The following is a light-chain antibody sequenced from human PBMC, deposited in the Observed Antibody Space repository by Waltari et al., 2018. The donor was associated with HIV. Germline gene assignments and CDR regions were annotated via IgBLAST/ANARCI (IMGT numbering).Light chain of an antibody. CDR1: SDDVGYYNN. Sequence: QSALTQPASVSGSPGQSIVISCTGTSDDVGYYNNVSWYQQHPGKVPKLVIYDVTSRPSGVSNRFSGSKSGNTASLTISGLRADDEADYYCSSYVGSSTSWLFGGGTKLTV. V-gene: IGLV2-14*03. CDR2: DVT. CDR3: SSYVGSSTSWL. J-gene: IGLJ3*02.